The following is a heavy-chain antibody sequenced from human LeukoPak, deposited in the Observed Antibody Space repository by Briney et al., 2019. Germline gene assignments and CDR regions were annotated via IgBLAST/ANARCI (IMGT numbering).Heavy chain of an antibody. CDR2: IYHSGST. Sequence: SETLSLTCAASGGSISSSNWWSWVRQPPGKGLEWIGEIYHSGSTNYNPSLKSRVTISVDKSKNQFSLKLSSVTAADTAVYYCARVSSGATTVDYWGQGTLVTVSS. CDR1: GGSISSSNW. J-gene: IGHJ4*02. V-gene: IGHV4-4*02. CDR3: ARVSSGATTVDY. D-gene: IGHD1-26*01.